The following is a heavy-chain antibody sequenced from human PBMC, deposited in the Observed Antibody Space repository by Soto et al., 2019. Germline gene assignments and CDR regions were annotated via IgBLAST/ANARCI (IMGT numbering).Heavy chain of an antibody. CDR2: IKSDSSSL. CDR3: ARKPMTGSQSGAFDI. CDR1: GFTFSTYL. J-gene: IGHJ3*02. Sequence: VQLVESGGGLVEPGGSLRLSCAASGFTFSTYLMNWVRQAPGKGLEWVSSIKSDSSSLYYADSVKGRFTTSRDNAKNSLHLQMNSLRVEDTAMYFCARKPMTGSQSGAFDIWGQGTMVTVSS. V-gene: IGHV3-21*06. D-gene: IGHD3-9*01.